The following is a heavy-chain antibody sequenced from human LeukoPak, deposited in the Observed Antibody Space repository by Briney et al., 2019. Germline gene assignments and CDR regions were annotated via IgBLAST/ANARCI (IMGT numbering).Heavy chain of an antibody. D-gene: IGHD2-2*02. Sequence: GGSLRLSCAASGFTFSSYWMHWVRQAPGKGLVWVSRINSDGSSISYADSVKGRFTISRDNAKNTLYLQMNSLRAEDTAVYYCAREYCSSTSCYTSNWFDPWGQGTLVTVSS. CDR1: GFTFSSYW. CDR3: AREYCSSTSCYTSNWFDP. V-gene: IGHV3-74*01. CDR2: INSDGSSI. J-gene: IGHJ5*02.